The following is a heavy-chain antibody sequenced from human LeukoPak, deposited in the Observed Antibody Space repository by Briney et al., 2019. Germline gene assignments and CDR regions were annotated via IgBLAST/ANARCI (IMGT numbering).Heavy chain of an antibody. J-gene: IGHJ4*02. Sequence: GGSLRLSCAASGLTFTNYSMNWVRQAPGMGLEWVSSISRSSRYIDYADSVKGRFTISRDNPKNSLYLQMNSLRAEDTAVYYCARTRNLGYCSSTSCPNFDYWGQGTLVTVSS. CDR3: ARTRNLGYCSSTSCPNFDY. V-gene: IGHV3-21*01. D-gene: IGHD2-2*01. CDR1: GLTFTNYS. CDR2: ISRSSRYI.